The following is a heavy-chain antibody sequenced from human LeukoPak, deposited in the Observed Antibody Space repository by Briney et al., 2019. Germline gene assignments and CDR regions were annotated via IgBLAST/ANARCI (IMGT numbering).Heavy chain of an antibody. J-gene: IGHJ4*02. Sequence: PSETLSLTCTVSGGSFEHYFWSWIRQPPGKGLEFLGHVYYTGSSDYSPSLKSRLTISADTAKNQFSLKLRSVTAADTAVYYCASHRRSHGAEYWGQGTLVTVSS. V-gene: IGHV4-59*12. CDR1: GGSFEHYF. D-gene: IGHD5-18*01. CDR3: ASHRRSHGAEY. CDR2: VYYTGSS.